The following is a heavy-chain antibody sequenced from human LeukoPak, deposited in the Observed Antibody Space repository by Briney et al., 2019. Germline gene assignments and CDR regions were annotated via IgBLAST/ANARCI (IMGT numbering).Heavy chain of an antibody. Sequence: GGSLRLSCAASGFSFSTIYMSWVRQTPGKGLEWVSSISSSSNYKYYADSVKGRFTISRDNAKNSLYLQMNSLRAEDTAVYYCARELRFGEFYYGMDVWGQGTTVTVSS. D-gene: IGHD3-10*01. V-gene: IGHV3-21*01. J-gene: IGHJ6*02. CDR1: GFSFSTIY. CDR3: ARELRFGEFYYGMDV. CDR2: ISSSSNYK.